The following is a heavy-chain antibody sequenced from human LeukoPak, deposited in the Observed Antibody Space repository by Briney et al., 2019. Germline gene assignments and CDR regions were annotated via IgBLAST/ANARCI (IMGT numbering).Heavy chain of an antibody. CDR1: GGTFSSYA. Sequence: SVKVSCKASGGTFSSYAISWVRQAPGQGLEWMGGIIPVFGTANYAQKFQGSVTITTDESTSTAYMELSSLRSEDTAVYYCARDFGVAGGFDYWGQGTLVTVSS. CDR3: ARDFGVAGGFDY. J-gene: IGHJ4*02. V-gene: IGHV1-69*05. CDR2: IIPVFGTA. D-gene: IGHD6-19*01.